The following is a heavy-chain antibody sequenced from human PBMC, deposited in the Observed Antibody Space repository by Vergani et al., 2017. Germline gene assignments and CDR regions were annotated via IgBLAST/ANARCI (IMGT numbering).Heavy chain of an antibody. CDR3: GRDAFKGKPDVVDI. CDR1: GFSFAGYA. J-gene: IGHJ3*02. Sequence: EAQLLESGGGLAQPGGSLRLSCAATGFSFAGYAMTWVRQAPGKGPEWVSTLSGTGATTYYADSVKGRFTITRDNSKNTLYLQMTSLRGDDTAIYYCGRDAFKGKPDVVDIWGQGTMVTVSS. CDR2: LSGTGATT. V-gene: IGHV3-23*01.